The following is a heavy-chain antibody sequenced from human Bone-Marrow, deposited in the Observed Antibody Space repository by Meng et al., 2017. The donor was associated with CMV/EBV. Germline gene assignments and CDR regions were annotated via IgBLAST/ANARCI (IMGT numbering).Heavy chain of an antibody. CDR2: VSLDGTKR. V-gene: IGHV3-30*04. J-gene: IGHJ6*02. CDR3: ATEHYLRDVQTNHYTYYGVHH. Sequence: GESLKISCESSDFIFSHFDLHWVRQSPGKGLEWVAFVSLDGTKRYYADSVRGRFTISRDNSRQTLYLQMNFLRAEDTAVYYCATEHYLRDVQTNHYTYYGVHHWGQGTTVTVSS. CDR1: DFIFSHFD. D-gene: IGHD3-10*01.